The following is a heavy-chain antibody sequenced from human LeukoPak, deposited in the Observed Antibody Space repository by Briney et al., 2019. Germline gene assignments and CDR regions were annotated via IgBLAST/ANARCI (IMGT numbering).Heavy chain of an antibody. CDR3: ASGRLDYYDTSGPYY. CDR2: INSDGTST. J-gene: IGHJ4*02. V-gene: IGHV3-74*01. D-gene: IGHD3-22*01. CDR1: GFTFSSYW. Sequence: GGSLRLSCAASGFTFSSYWMHWVRQAPGKGLVWVSRINSDGTSTSYADSVKGRFTISRDNAKNTLYLQMNSLRAEDTAVYYCASGRLDYYDTSGPYYWGQGALVTVSS.